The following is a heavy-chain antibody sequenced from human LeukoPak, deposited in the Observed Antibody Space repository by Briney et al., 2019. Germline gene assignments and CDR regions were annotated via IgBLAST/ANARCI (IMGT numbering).Heavy chain of an antibody. D-gene: IGHD1-26*01. Sequence: GGSLRLSCAASGFTFSSYSMNWVRQAPGKGLEWVSHITASGTAMFYADSVKGRFTISRDNAKNSLYLQKNSLRDEDTAVYYCASSGSYRFDYWGQGTLVTVSS. V-gene: IGHV3-48*02. CDR2: ITASGTAM. CDR1: GFTFSSYS. CDR3: ASSGSYRFDY. J-gene: IGHJ4*02.